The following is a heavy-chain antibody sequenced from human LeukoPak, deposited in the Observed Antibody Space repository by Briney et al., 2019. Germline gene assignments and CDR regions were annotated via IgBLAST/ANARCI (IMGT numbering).Heavy chain of an antibody. V-gene: IGHV4-34*01. CDR1: GGSFSGYY. Sequence: SETLSLTCAVYGGSFSGYYWSWIRQPPGKGLEWIGEINHSGSTNYNPSLKSRVTISVDTSKNQFSLKLSSVTAADTAVYYCAGGSGWLLPPDYWGQGTLVTVSS. CDR3: AGGSGWLLPPDY. CDR2: INHSGST. D-gene: IGHD3-22*01. J-gene: IGHJ4*02.